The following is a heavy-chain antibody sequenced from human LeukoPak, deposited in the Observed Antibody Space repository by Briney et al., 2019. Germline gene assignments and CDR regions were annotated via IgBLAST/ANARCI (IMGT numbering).Heavy chain of an antibody. CDR1: EFSVGSNY. V-gene: IGHV3-69-1*01. J-gene: IGHJ5*02. CDR2: ISSSSYI. Sequence: GGSLRLSCAASEFSVGSNYMNWVRQAPGKGLEWVSSISSSSYIYYADSVKGRFTISRDNAKNSLYLQMNSLRAEDTAVYYCAREGGSWGQGTLVTVSS. CDR3: AREGGS. D-gene: IGHD3-16*01.